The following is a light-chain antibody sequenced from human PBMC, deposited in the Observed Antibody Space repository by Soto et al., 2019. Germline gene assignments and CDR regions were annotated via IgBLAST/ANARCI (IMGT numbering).Light chain of an antibody. Sequence: QSVLTQPPSVSGSPGQSVTISCTGTSSDVGSYNRVSWYQQPPGTAPKLMISEVRNRPSGVPDRFSGSKSGNTASLTISGLQAEDEYYYYCSSYTSSSTDVFGTGTKLTVL. CDR2: EVR. CDR1: SSDVGSYNR. CDR3: SSYTSSSTDV. J-gene: IGLJ1*01. V-gene: IGLV2-18*02.